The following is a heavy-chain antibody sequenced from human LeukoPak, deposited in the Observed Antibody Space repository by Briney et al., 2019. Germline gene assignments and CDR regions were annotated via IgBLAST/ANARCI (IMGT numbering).Heavy chain of an antibody. CDR1: GFTFSSYG. V-gene: IGHV3-30*03. Sequence: GGSLRLSCVASGFTFSSYGMHWVRQAPGKGLEWVAVISYDGSNKYYADSVKGRFTISRDNSKNTLYLQMNSLRAEDTAVYYCARNTGDSSGCGWYYYGMDVWGQGTTVTVSS. CDR2: ISYDGSNK. D-gene: IGHD3-22*01. CDR3: ARNTGDSSGCGWYYYGMDV. J-gene: IGHJ6*02.